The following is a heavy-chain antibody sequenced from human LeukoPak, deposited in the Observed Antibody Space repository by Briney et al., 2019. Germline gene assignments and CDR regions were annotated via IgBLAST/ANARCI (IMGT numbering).Heavy chain of an antibody. V-gene: IGHV4-4*07. CDR2: IYTSGST. D-gene: IGHD6-13*01. CDR1: GGSISSYY. J-gene: IGHJ6*03. CDR3: ARDSLYSSSWYNEDYYYYYYMDV. Sequence: SETLSLTCTVSGGSISSYYWSWIRQPAGKGLDWIGRIYTSGSTNYNPSLKSRVTMSVDTSKSQFSLKLSSVTAADTAVYYCARDSLYSSSWYNEDYYYYYYMDVWGKGTTVTVSS.